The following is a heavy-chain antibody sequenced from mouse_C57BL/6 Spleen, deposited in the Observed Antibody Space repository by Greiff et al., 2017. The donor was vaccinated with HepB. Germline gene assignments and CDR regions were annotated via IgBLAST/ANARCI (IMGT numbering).Heavy chain of an antibody. J-gene: IGHJ2*01. V-gene: IGHV1-82*01. CDR1: GYAFSSSW. CDR3: ARESVSTVVAPHFDY. CDR2: IYPGDGDT. D-gene: IGHD1-1*01. Sequence: QVQLQQSGPELVKPGASVKISCKASGYAFSSSWMNWVKQRPGKGLEWIGRIYPGDGDTNYNGKFKGKATLTADKSSSTAYMQLSSLTSEDSAVYFCARESVSTVVAPHFDYWGQGTTLTVSS.